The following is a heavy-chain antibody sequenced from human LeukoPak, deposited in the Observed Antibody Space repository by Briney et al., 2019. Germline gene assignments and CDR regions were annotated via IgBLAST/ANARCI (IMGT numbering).Heavy chain of an antibody. D-gene: IGHD6-13*01. CDR3: ARTPGYSSSWWADY. V-gene: IGHV3-7*01. CDR2: IKQDGSEK. J-gene: IGHJ4*02. Sequence: GGSLRLSCAASGFTFSSYWMSLVRQAPGKGLEWVANIKQDGSEKYYVDSVKGRFTISRDDAKNSLYLQMNSLRAEDTAVYYCARTPGYSSSWWADYWGQGTLVTVSS. CDR1: GFTFSSYW.